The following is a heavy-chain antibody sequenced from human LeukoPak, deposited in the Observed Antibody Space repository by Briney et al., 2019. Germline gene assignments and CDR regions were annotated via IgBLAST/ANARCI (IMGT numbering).Heavy chain of an antibody. CDR2: ISGGGGST. D-gene: IGHD3-22*01. J-gene: IGHJ4*02. CDR1: GFTFSRYG. V-gene: IGHV3-23*01. Sequence: GGPLRLSCAASGFTFSRYGMSWVRQAPGKGLEWVSAISGGGGSTYYADSVKRRFTISRDNSKNTLFLQMNSLRAEDTALYYCARDLSYDSSGYYDWGQGTLVTVSS. CDR3: ARDLSYDSSGYYD.